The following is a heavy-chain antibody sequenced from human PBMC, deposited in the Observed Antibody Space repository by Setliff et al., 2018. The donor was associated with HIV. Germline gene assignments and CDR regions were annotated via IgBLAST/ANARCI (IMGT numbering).Heavy chain of an antibody. CDR1: GGSISSSSYY. CDR3: ARVSSTYWYSIPRDYYYHMDV. V-gene: IGHV4-39*01. D-gene: IGHD2-8*02. J-gene: IGHJ6*03. CDR2: IYYRGST. Sequence: SETLSLTCTGSGGSISSSSYYWGWIRQPPGKGLQWIGSIYYRGSTYYNPSLKSRVTISVDTSKNQFSLKLRSVTAADTALYYCARVSSTYWYSIPRDYYYHMDVWGKGTTVTVSS.